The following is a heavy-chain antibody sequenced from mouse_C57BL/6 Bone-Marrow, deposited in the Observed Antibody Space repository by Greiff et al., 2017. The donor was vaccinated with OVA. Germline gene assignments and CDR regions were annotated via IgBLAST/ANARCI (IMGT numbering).Heavy chain of an antibody. D-gene: IGHD1-1*01. J-gene: IGHJ2*01. V-gene: IGHV1-76*01. Sequence: VQLQQSGAELVRPGASVKLSCKASGYTFTDYYINWVKQRPGQGLEWIARIYPGSGNTYYNEKFKGKATLTAEKSSSTAYMQLSSLTSEDSAVYFCARIGYYGSSPNYFDYWGQGTTLTVSS. CDR3: ARIGYYGSSPNYFDY. CDR1: GYTFTDYY. CDR2: IYPGSGNT.